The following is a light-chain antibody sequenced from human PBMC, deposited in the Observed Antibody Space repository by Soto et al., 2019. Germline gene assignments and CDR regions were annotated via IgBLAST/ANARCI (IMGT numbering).Light chain of an antibody. Sequence: QSALTQPPSVSGAPGQRVTISCTGSSSNIGAGYDVHWYQQLPGTAPKLLIYGNSNRPSGVPDRFSGSKSGTSASLAITGXXXEDEADYYRQSYDSSLSVVXGGGTKLTVL. CDR3: QSYDSSLSVV. CDR2: GNS. J-gene: IGLJ2*01. V-gene: IGLV1-40*01. CDR1: SSNIGAGYD.